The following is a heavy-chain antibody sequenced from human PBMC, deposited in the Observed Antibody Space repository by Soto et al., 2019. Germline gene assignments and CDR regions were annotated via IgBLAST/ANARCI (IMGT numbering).Heavy chain of an antibody. CDR2: IYYSGST. V-gene: IGHV4-59*01. CDR1: GGSISSYY. CDR3: ARGRGGYFDL. Sequence: QVQLQESGPGLVKPSETLSLTCTVSGGSISSYYWSWIRQPPGKGLEWIGYIYYSGSTNYNPSLXGXVXRXXDTSKNPLSMKLGSVTAADTAVYYCARGRGGYFDLWGRGTLVTVSS. J-gene: IGHJ2*01.